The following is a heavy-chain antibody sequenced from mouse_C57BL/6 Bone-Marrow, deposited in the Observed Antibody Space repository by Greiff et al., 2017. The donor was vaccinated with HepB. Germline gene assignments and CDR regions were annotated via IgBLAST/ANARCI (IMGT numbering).Heavy chain of an antibody. CDR3: ARGVYYYGSPSVAY. CDR2: IDPSDSET. Sequence: VKLQQSGPQLVWPGASVKVSCKASGYSFTTYWMHWVRQRPGQGLEWIGMIDPSDSETKLNHKFEDKATLTVDRSSSTVYVQLTRPTSEDSSIYYCARGVYYYGSPSVAYWGQGTLVTVSA. D-gene: IGHD1-1*01. J-gene: IGHJ3*01. CDR1: GYSFTTYW. V-gene: IGHV1-59*01.